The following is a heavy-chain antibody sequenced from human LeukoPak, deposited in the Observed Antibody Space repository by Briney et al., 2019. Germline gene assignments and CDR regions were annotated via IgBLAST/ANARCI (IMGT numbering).Heavy chain of an antibody. J-gene: IGHJ4*02. CDR3: ARDSPRASSRVQVY. V-gene: IGHV3-21*01. Sequence: GGSLRLSCVAPGFTFSRYEMNWVRQAPGKGLEWVSSISSSSSYIYYADSVKGRFTISRDNAKNSLYLQMNSLRAEDTAVYYCARDSPRASSRVQVYWGRGTLVTVSS. CDR1: GFTFSRYE. D-gene: IGHD3-10*02. CDR2: ISSSSSYI.